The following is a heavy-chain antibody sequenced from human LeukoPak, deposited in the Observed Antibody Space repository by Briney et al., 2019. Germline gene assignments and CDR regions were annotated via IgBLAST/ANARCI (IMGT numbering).Heavy chain of an antibody. V-gene: IGHV3-74*01. CDR1: GFTFSSYW. CDR3: VRDVWGDRESYFDC. D-gene: IGHD2-21*01. CDR2: INSDGSSI. J-gene: IGHJ4*02. Sequence: PGGSLRLSCAASGFTFSSYWMHWVRQVPGKGLVWVSRINSDGSSISYGESVKGRFTMSRDNAKNTLYLQMNNLRAEDTAVYYCVRDVWGDRESYFDCWGQGTLVTVSS.